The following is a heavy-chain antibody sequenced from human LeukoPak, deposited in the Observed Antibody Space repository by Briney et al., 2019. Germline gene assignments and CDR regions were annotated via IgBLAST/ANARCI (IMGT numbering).Heavy chain of an antibody. CDR1: GGSFSGYY. CDR3: ARDSPDYRDAFDI. V-gene: IGHV4-34*01. Sequence: SETLSLTCAVYGGSFSGYYWSWIRQPPGKGLEWIGEINHSGSTNYNPSLKSRVTISVDTSKNQFSLKLSSVTAADTAVYYCARDSPDYRDAFDIWGQGTMVTVSS. CDR2: INHSGST. J-gene: IGHJ3*02. D-gene: IGHD4-11*01.